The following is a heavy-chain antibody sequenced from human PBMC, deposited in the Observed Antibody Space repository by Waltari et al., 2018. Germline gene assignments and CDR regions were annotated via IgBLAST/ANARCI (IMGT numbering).Heavy chain of an antibody. D-gene: IGHD6-13*01. CDR1: GFTFSAHY. Sequence: CVASGFTFSAHYMDWVRQAPGKGLEWVGHIRNKANSYSTEHAASVKGRFTISRDDSKDSLYLQMNSLEIEDTGVYYCVRLAATGSPYFDSWGQGTLVTVSS. CDR2: IRNKANSYST. V-gene: IGHV3-72*01. CDR3: VRLAATGSPYFDS. J-gene: IGHJ4*02.